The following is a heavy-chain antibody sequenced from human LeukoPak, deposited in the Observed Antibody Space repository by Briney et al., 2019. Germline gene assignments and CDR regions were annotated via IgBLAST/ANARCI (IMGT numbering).Heavy chain of an antibody. J-gene: IGHJ4*02. V-gene: IGHV3-23*01. D-gene: IGHD5-12*01. Sequence: GGSLRLSCAGSAFTFSSYAMSWVRQAPGKGLEWVSGISGSGDSTYYADSVKGRFTISRDNSKNTLYLQMNSLRAEDTAVYYCARDHSVSYSGYDFGYFDYWGQGTLVTVSS. CDR1: AFTFSSYA. CDR3: ARDHSVSYSGYDFGYFDY. CDR2: ISGSGDST.